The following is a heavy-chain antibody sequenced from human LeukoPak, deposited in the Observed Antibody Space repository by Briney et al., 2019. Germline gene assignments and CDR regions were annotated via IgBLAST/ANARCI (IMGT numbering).Heavy chain of an antibody. V-gene: IGHV3-7*03. CDR1: GFTFSSLW. J-gene: IGHJ4*02. D-gene: IGHD6-6*01. Sequence: GGSLRLSCAASGFTFSSLWMSWVRQGPGEGLEWVSSMSPDGRDTRYADSVRGRFTMSRDNAKNSLYLQMNNLRVEDTATYYCAGEPRQLAYWGQGTLVTVSS. CDR3: AGEPRQLAY. CDR2: MSPDGRDT.